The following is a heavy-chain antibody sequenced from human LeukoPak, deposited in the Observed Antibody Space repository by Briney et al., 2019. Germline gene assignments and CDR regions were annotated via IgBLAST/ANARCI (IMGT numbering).Heavy chain of an antibody. CDR1: DDSITMYY. V-gene: IGHV4-59*01. D-gene: IGHD6-13*01. CDR2: IYYSGST. CDR3: ARVTGYVMEDYFDY. Sequence: SETLSLTCTVSDDSITMYYWTWIRQPPGKGLEWIGYIYYSGSTNYNPSLKSRVTISVDTSKNQFSLRLSSVTAADTAVYYCARVTGYVMEDYFDYWGQGTLVTVSS. J-gene: IGHJ4*02.